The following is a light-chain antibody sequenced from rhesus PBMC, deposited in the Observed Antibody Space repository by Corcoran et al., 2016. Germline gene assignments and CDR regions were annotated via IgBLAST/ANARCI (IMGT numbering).Light chain of an antibody. J-gene: IGLJ1*01. CDR1: NSNIGSNY. CDR2: RTY. Sequence: QSVLTPPPSASGAPGQSVTISCSGSNSNIGSNYVCWYQQSPGTAPKLLIYRTYQRPPGVPGRLSGSQPGASDSLTSTGLRSEDEAGYYCAAWDDSLRSHIFGAGTRLTVL. CDR3: AAWDDSLRSHI. V-gene: IGLV1S4*01.